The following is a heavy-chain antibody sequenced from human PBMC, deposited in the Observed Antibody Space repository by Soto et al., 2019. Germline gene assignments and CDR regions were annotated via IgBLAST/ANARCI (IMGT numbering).Heavy chain of an antibody. J-gene: IGHJ5*02. CDR1: GYTFTSYY. CDR2: INPSGGST. V-gene: IGHV1-46*01. CDR3: ARARKAPGSGSMGAHWFDP. Sequence: ASVKVSCKASGYTFTSYYMHWVRQAPGQGLEWMGIINPSGGSTSYAQKFQGRVTMTRDTSTSTVYRELSSLRSEDTAVYYCARARKAPGSGSMGAHWFDPWGQGTLVTVSS. D-gene: IGHD6-19*01.